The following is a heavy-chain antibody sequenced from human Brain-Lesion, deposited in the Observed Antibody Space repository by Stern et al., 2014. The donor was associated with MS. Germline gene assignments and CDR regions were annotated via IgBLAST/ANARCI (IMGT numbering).Heavy chain of an antibody. V-gene: IGHV1-24*01. CDR3: ATLSPGAGGNYYRHFDY. CDR1: GYTLTELS. D-gene: IGHD1-26*01. Sequence: QVQLVQSGAEVKKPGASVKASCKVSGYTLTELSMHWVRQAPRKGLEWMGGFDPDDGETIYAQKFQGGITMTEDTTTDTAYMELSSLRSEETAVYYCATLSPGAGGNYYRHFDYWGQGTLVTVSS. J-gene: IGHJ4*02. CDR2: FDPDDGET.